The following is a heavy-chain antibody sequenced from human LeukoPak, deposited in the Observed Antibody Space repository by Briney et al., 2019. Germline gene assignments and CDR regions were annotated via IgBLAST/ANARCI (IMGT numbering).Heavy chain of an antibody. CDR3: ARTKAYYDYVWGSYRYGSPFDY. CDR1: GGSISRGGYY. Sequence: SETLSLTCTVSGGSISRGGYYWSWIRQHPGKGLEWIGYIYYSGSTYYNPSLKSRVTISVDTSKNQFSLKLSSVTAADTAVYYCARTKAYYDYVWGSYRYGSPFDYWGQGTLVTVSS. D-gene: IGHD3-16*02. J-gene: IGHJ4*02. V-gene: IGHV4-31*03. CDR2: IYYSGST.